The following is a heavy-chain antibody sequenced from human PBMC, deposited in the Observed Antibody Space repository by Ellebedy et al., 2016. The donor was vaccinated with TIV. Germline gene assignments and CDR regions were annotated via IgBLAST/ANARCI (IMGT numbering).Heavy chain of an antibody. CDR2: NKGDGSSA. CDR3: ATLGGRQRYSD. Sequence: GESLKISCAASGFTFTSYWMHWVRQAPGKELVWVSRNKGDGSSAGYADSVKGRFTISRDNAKNSLYLQMNNLRVEDTAVYYCATLGGRQRYSDWGQGSLVTVST. J-gene: IGHJ4*02. CDR1: GFTFTSYW. D-gene: IGHD6-6*01. V-gene: IGHV3-74*01.